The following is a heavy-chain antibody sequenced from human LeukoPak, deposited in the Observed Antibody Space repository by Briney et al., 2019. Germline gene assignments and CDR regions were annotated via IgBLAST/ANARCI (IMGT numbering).Heavy chain of an antibody. CDR1: GFTVSSNY. J-gene: IGHJ5*02. CDR3: AREPMIGWFDP. D-gene: IGHD3-10*02. V-gene: IGHV3-53*01. CDR2: IYSGGST. Sequence: GGSLRLSCAASGFTVSSNYMSWVRQAPGKGLEWVSVIYSGGSTYCADSVKGRFTISRDNSKNTLYLQMNSLRAEDTAVYYCAREPMIGWFDPWGQGTLVTVSS.